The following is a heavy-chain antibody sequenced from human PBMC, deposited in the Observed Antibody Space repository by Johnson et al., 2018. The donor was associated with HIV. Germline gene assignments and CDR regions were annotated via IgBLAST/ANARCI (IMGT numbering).Heavy chain of an antibody. J-gene: IGHJ3*01. CDR1: GFPFSAHN. D-gene: IGHD4-17*01. CDR3: ARDATPWGGDYVGYAFDL. Sequence: QVQLVESGGGSVKPRGSLRLSCAASGFPFSAHNMGWVRQAPGKGLEFLSYISSSGSSTYYIDSVKGRFTISRDNAKNSLYLQMNSLRAEDTAVYYCARDATPWGGDYVGYAFDLWGRGTVVTVSS. CDR2: ISSSGSST. V-gene: IGHV3-11*04.